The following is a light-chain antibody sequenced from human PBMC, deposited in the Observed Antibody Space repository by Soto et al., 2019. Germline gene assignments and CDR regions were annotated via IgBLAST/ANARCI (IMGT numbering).Light chain of an antibody. V-gene: IGLV1-47*01. CDR3: AAWDDSLSGVV. Sequence: QSVLTQPPSASRTPGQRVTISCSGSSSNIGSNSVYWYQQLPGTAPKLLIYRNNQRPSGVPDRFSGSKSGTSASLAISGLLSEDDADYYCAAWDDSLSGVVFGGGTKVTVL. CDR1: SSNIGSNS. J-gene: IGLJ2*01. CDR2: RNN.